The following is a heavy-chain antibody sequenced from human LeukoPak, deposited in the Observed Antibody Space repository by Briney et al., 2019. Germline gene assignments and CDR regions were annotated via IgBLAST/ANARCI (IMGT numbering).Heavy chain of an antibody. Sequence: PGGSLRLSCAASGFTISSYAMRWVRQAPGKGLEWVSSIGGSSGSTYYADSVKGRFTNSRDSSKNTLYLQMNSLRAEDTAVYYCAKGVSSPLYYFDYWGQGTLVTVSS. CDR3: AKGVSSPLYYFDY. J-gene: IGHJ4*02. V-gene: IGHV3-23*01. D-gene: IGHD6-13*01. CDR1: GFTISSYA. CDR2: IGGSSGST.